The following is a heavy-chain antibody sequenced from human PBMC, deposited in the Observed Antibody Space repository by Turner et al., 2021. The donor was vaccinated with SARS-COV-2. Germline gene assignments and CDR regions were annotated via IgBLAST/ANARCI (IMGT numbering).Heavy chain of an antibody. Sequence: EVQLVETGGGLIQPRGSLSLSCSASGFIVSSNYMSWVRQAPGKGLEWVSVIYSGGSTYYADSVKGRFTISRDNSKNTLYLQMNSLRAEDTAVYYCARVRPSLIDYFDYWGQGTLVTVSS. CDR2: IYSGGST. D-gene: IGHD3-16*02. CDR3: ARVRPSLIDYFDY. V-gene: IGHV3-53*02. J-gene: IGHJ4*02. CDR1: GFIVSSNY.